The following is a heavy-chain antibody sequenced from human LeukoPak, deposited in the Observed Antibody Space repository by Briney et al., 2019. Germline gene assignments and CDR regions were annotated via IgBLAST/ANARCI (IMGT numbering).Heavy chain of an antibody. CDR2: IYSGGST. D-gene: IGHD3-22*01. V-gene: IGHV3-53*01. Sequence: GGSLRLSCAASGFTVSSNYMSWVRQAPGKGLEWVSVIYSGGSTYYADSVKGRFTISRDNSKNTLYLQMNSLRAEVTAVYYCARGLYYFDTSGYLYYWGQGTLVTVSS. CDR3: ARGLYYFDTSGYLYY. J-gene: IGHJ4*02. CDR1: GFTVSSNY.